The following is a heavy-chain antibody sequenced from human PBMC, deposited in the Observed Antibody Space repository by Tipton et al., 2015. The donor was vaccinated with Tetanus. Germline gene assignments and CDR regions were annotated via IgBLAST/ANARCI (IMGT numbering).Heavy chain of an antibody. D-gene: IGHD2-15*01. CDR1: GFIFSSYG. V-gene: IGHV3-33*01. CDR3: AREADCSGGSCFSGDFDN. Sequence: SLRLSCAASGFIFSSYGIHWVRQAPGKWLELVAVSWYDGTDKYYADSVKCRFTISRDNSKNTLYLQMNSLRAEDTAVYYCAREADCSGGSCFSGDFDNWGQGTQVTVSS. CDR2: SWYDGTDK. J-gene: IGHJ4*02.